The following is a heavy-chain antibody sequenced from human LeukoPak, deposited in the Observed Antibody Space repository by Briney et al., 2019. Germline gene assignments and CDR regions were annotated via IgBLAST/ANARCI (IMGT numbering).Heavy chain of an antibody. CDR3: ARGLYSSSWPFDY. CDR2: IYYSGST. CDR1: GGSISSYY. J-gene: IGHJ4*02. Sequence: PSETLSLTCTVSGGSISSYYWSWIRQPPGKGLEWIGYIYYSGSTNYNPSLKSRVTISVDTSKNQFSLKLSSVTAADTAVYYCARGLYSSSWPFDYWGQGTLVTASS. D-gene: IGHD6-13*01. V-gene: IGHV4-59*01.